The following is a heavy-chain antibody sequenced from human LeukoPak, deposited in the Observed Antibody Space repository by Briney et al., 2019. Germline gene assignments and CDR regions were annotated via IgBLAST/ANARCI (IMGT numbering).Heavy chain of an antibody. J-gene: IGHJ4*02. CDR3: ARQDEYNLNEVYYFDY. CDR1: GYTFTSYG. V-gene: IGHV1-18*01. D-gene: IGHD1-20*01. Sequence: AAVKVSCKASGYTFTSYGISWVRQAPGQGLEWMGWISTYNGNTNYAQKLQGRVTMTTDTSTSTAYMELRSLRSDDTAVYYCARQDEYNLNEVYYFDYWGQGILVTVPS. CDR2: ISTYNGNT.